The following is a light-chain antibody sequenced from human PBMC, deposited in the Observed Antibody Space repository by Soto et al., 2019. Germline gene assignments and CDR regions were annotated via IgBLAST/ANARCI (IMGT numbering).Light chain of an antibody. CDR2: EVN. V-gene: IGLV2-8*01. CDR1: SSDVGGYNY. CDR3: SSYAGSSNV. Sequence: QSALTQPPSASASPGQSVAISCTGTSSDVGGYNYVSWYQQHAAKAPNLMIYEVNKRPSGVPDRFSGSRSGDTASLTVSGLEDEAEADYYCSSYAGSSNVFGTGTQLTVL. J-gene: IGLJ1*01.